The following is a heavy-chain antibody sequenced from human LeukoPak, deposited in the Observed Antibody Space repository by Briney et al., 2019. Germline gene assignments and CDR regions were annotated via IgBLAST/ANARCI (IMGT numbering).Heavy chain of an antibody. CDR3: AKGGHRMGMVVTPPDDY. CDR2: IKSKTDGGTT. Sequence: PGGSLRLSCAASGFTFSNAWMSWVRQAPGKGLEWVGRIKSKTDGGTTDYAAPVKGRFTISRDDSKNTLYLQMNSLRAEDTAVYYCAKGGHRMGMVVTPPDDYWGQGTLVTVSS. J-gene: IGHJ4*02. D-gene: IGHD4-23*01. V-gene: IGHV3-15*01. CDR1: GFTFSNAW.